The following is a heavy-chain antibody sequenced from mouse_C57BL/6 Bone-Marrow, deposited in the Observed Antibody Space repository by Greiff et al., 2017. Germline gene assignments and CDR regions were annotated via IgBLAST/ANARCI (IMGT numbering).Heavy chain of an antibody. D-gene: IGHD2-3*01. Sequence: EVKLMESGGGLVKPGGSLKLSCAASGFTFSDYGMHWVRQAPEKGLECVAYISSGSSTIYYADTVKGRFTISRDNAKNTLFLQMTSLRSEDTAMYYCARWLLNWYFDVWGTGTTVTVSS. CDR3: ARWLLNWYFDV. V-gene: IGHV5-17*01. CDR1: GFTFSDYG. J-gene: IGHJ1*03. CDR2: ISSGSSTI.